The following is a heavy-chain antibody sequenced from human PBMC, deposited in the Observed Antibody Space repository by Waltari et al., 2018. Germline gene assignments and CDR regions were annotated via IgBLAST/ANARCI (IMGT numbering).Heavy chain of an antibody. J-gene: IGHJ3*02. CDR2: SSFSGRTI. Sequence: ELQLVESGGGLVQPGGSLRLSCAAPGFRFSYYEMNWVRQAPGKGLGWVPSSSFSGRTIYYADSVRGRFTISRDNAKNSLFLQMNSLRADDTAIYYCAKALISPIASGAFDIGGQGTMVTVSS. CDR1: GFRFSYYE. CDR3: AKALISPIASGAFDI. V-gene: IGHV3-48*03. D-gene: IGHD3-10*01.